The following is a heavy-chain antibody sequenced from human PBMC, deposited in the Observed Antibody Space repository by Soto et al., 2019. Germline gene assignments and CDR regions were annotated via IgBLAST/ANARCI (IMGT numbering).Heavy chain of an antibody. V-gene: IGHV3-30-3*01. CDR3: VRDPVDYFGSRTYGMDV. CDR1: AFASGFPFRRIA. Sequence: QVHLVESGGGVVQPGRSLRLSCEASAFASGFPFRRIAMHWVRQAPGKGLEWVAVISFDGSNQYYADSVQGRFIISRDNSKNTLYLQMNRLRDEDTAMYYCVRDPVDYFGSRTYGMDVWGQGTTVTVSS. D-gene: IGHD3-10*01. J-gene: IGHJ6*02. CDR2: ISFDGSNQ.